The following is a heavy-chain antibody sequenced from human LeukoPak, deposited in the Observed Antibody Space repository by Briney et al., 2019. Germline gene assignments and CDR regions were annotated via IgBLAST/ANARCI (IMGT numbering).Heavy chain of an antibody. Sequence: PSETLSLTCTVSGGSISSYYWSWIRQPAGKGLEWIGRIYISGSTNYNPSLKSRVTMSVDTSKNQFSLKLSSVTAADTAVYYCARGIRDIVVAKGWKRTNWFDPWGQGTLVTVSS. CDR3: ARGIRDIVVAKGWKRTNWFDP. CDR2: IYISGST. V-gene: IGHV4-4*07. CDR1: GGSISSYY. D-gene: IGHD2-2*01. J-gene: IGHJ5*02.